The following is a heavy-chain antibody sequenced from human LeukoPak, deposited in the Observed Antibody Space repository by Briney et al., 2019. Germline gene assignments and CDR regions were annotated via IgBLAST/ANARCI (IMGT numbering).Heavy chain of an antibody. CDR2: ISSSGSTI. CDR1: GFTFSSYS. D-gene: IGHD2-8*01. CDR3: ARDGVFSSTDDAFDI. V-gene: IGHV3-48*04. J-gene: IGHJ3*02. Sequence: GGSLRLSCAASGFTFSSYSMNWVRQAPGKGLEWVSYISSSGSTIYYADSVKGRFTISRDNAKNSLYLQMNSLRAEDTAVYYCARDGVFSSTDDAFDIWGQGTMVTVSS.